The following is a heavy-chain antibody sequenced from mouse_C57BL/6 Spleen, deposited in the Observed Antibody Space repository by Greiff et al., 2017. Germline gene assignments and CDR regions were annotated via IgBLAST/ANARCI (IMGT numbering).Heavy chain of an antibody. J-gene: IGHJ2*01. Sequence: QVQLQQPGAELVKPGALVKLSCKASGYTFTSYWMQWVKQRPGQGLEWIGEIDPSDSYTNYNQKFKGKATLTVDTSSSTAYMQLSSLTSEDSAVYYCARKPPNFFFDYWGQGTTLTVSS. CDR1: GYTFTSYW. CDR3: ARKPPNFFFDY. V-gene: IGHV1-50*01. CDR2: IDPSDSYT. D-gene: IGHD4-1*02.